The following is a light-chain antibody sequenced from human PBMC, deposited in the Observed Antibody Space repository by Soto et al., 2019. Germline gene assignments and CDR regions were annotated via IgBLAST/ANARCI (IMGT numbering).Light chain of an antibody. Sequence: QLVLTQSPSASASLGASVKLTCTLSSGHSSYAIAWHQQQPEKGPRYLMKLNSDXXHSXXXXXXXXFSGSSSGAERYLTXXSLQSEDXADYYCQTWGTGIHVVFGGGTKLTVL. V-gene: IGLV4-69*01. J-gene: IGLJ2*01. CDR1: SGHSSYA. CDR2: LNSDXXH. CDR3: QTWGTGIHVV.